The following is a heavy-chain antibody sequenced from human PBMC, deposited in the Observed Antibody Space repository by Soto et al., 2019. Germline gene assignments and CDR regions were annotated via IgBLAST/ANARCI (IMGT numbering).Heavy chain of an antibody. J-gene: IGHJ6*03. CDR1: GYTLTELS. V-gene: IGHV1-24*01. Sequence: GASVKVSCKVSGYTLTELSMHWVRQAPGRGLEWMGGFDPEDGETIYAQKFQGRVTMTADKSTDTAYMELSSLRSEDTAVYYCASCITGTTGYYYYYMDVWGKGTTVTVSS. D-gene: IGHD1-7*01. CDR3: ASCITGTTGYYYYYMDV. CDR2: FDPEDGET.